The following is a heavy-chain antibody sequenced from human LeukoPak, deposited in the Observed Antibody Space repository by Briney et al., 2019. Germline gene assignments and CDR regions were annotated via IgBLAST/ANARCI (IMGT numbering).Heavy chain of an antibody. V-gene: IGHV3-30*04. Sequence: PGESLRLSCAASGFTFSSYAMHWVRQAPSKGLEWVAIVSYDGRSKYHADSVKGRFIISRDDSKNTLYLQMNSLRAEDTALYYCARAPAFCGGDCYPARLDSWGQGTLVTVSS. CDR2: VSYDGRSK. CDR3: ARAPAFCGGDCYPARLDS. J-gene: IGHJ4*02. CDR1: GFTFSSYA. D-gene: IGHD2-21*02.